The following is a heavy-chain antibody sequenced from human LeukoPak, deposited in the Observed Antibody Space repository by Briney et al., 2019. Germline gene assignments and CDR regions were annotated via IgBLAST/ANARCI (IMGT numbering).Heavy chain of an antibody. CDR3: ARGGLGSYYIDY. J-gene: IGHJ4*02. V-gene: IGHV4-61*02. D-gene: IGHD3-10*01. Sequence: NSSETLSLTCTVSGGSISSGSYYWSWIRQPAGKGLEWIGRIYTSGSTNYNPSLKSRVTISVDTSKNQFSLKLSSVTAADTAVYYCARGGLGSYYIDYWGQGTLVTVSS. CDR1: GGSISSGSYY. CDR2: IYTSGST.